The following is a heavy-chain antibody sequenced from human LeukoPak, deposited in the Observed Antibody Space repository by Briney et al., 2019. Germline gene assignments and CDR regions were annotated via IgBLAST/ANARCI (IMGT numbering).Heavy chain of an antibody. Sequence: SETLSLTCTVSGGSISSYYWSWIRQPPGKGLEWIGYIYYSGCTNYNPSLKSRVTISVDTSKNQFSLKLSSVTAADTAVYYCARALGYSFDYWGQGTLVTVSS. J-gene: IGHJ4*02. V-gene: IGHV4-59*01. CDR3: ARALGYSFDY. CDR1: GGSISSYY. D-gene: IGHD2-15*01. CDR2: IYYSGCT.